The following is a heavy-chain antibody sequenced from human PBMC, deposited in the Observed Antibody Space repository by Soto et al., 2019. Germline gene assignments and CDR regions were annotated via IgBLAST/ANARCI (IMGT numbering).Heavy chain of an antibody. J-gene: IGHJ3*02. Sequence: GASVKVSCKASGYTFTSYGISWVRQAPGQGLEWMGWISAYNGNTNYAQKLQGRVTMTTDTSTSTAYMELSSLRSEDTAVYYCARDRTKKPYTAMVTGPRDAFDIWGQGTMVTVSS. CDR1: GYTFTSYG. D-gene: IGHD5-18*01. V-gene: IGHV1-18*01. CDR2: ISAYNGNT. CDR3: ARDRTKKPYTAMVTGPRDAFDI.